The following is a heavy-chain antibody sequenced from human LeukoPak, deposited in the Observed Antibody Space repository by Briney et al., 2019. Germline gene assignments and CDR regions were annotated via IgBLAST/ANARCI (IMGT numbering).Heavy chain of an antibody. CDR2: INPNSGGT. J-gene: IGHJ4*02. CDR1: GYTFTGYY. Sequence: ASVKLSCKASGYTFTGYYMHWVRQAPGQGLEWMGWINPNSGGTNYAQKFQGRVTMTRDTSISTVYMELSRLRSDDTAVYYCARGRYCSSTSCSRLYYFDYWGQGTLVTVSS. V-gene: IGHV1-2*02. CDR3: ARGRYCSSTSCSRLYYFDY. D-gene: IGHD2-2*01.